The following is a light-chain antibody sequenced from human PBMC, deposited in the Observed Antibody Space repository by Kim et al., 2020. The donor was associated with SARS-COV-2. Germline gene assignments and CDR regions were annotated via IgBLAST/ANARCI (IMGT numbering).Light chain of an antibody. V-gene: IGLV2-18*02. J-gene: IGLJ1*01. CDR3: SSYTSSDTYV. CDR2: EVS. Sequence: GQSVTISCTGTSSDVGNYNRVSWYQQPPGTAPRVMTYEVSNRPSGVPDRFSGSKSGNTASLTISGLQTEDEADYYCSSYTSSDTYVFGTGTKVTVL. CDR1: SSDVGNYNR.